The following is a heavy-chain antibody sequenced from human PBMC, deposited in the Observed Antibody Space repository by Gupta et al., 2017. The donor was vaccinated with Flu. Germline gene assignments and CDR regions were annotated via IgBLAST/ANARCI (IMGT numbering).Heavy chain of an antibody. Sequence: EVQLLESGGGLVQPGGSLRLSCAASGFTFSSYAMRWVRQAPGKGLEWASAISGSGGSTYYADSVKGRFTISRDNSKNTLYLQMNSLRAEDTAVYYCAKELSSSWLTDEYFQHWGQGTLVTVSS. CDR3: AKELSSSWLTDEYFQH. V-gene: IGHV3-23*01. CDR2: ISGSGGST. J-gene: IGHJ1*01. D-gene: IGHD6-13*01. CDR1: GFTFSSYA.